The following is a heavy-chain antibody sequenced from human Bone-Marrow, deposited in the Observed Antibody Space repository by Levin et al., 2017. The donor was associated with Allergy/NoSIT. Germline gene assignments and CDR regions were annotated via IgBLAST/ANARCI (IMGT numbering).Heavy chain of an antibody. CDR1: GYTFNMYY. J-gene: IGHJ4*02. D-gene: IGHD3-9*01. CDR3: ARNAYEILTGSYKKHFDN. V-gene: IGHV1-46*02. CDR2: INPTGGRT. Sequence: ASVKVSCKTSGYTFNMYYMHWVRQAPGQGLEWMGLINPTGGRTNYAQSFQARVTMTRDTATSTVYMELSSLRSDDTAVYYCARNAYEILTGSYKKHFDNWGQGTLVTVSS.